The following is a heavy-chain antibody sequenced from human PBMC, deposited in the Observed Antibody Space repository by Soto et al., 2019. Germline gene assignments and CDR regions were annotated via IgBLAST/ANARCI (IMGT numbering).Heavy chain of an antibody. Sequence: QVQLVQSGAEVKKPGSSVKVSCKVSGGTFSSYIVNWVRQAPGQGLEWMGRIIPFGSITNYAPRYEGRVTFTADKSATTACMALNSLSSEDTAVYFCTRDKALSNSAVGLAYWGQGTLVTVSS. CDR1: GGTFSSYI. V-gene: IGHV1-69*04. CDR3: TRDKALSNSAVGLAY. J-gene: IGHJ4*02. CDR2: IIPFGSIT. D-gene: IGHD4-4*01.